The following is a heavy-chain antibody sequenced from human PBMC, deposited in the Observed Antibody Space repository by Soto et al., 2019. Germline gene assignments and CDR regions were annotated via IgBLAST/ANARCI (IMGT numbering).Heavy chain of an antibody. CDR3: TIVSQRSSWSHYAMDV. Sequence: GGSLRVGCTASGFTFGDYAMSWFRQAPGKGLGWVGFIRSKAYGGTTEYAASVKGRFTISRDDSKSIAYLQMNSLKTEDTAVYYCTIVSQRSSWSHYAMDVWGQGTTVTVSS. CDR2: IRSKAYGGTT. V-gene: IGHV3-49*03. CDR1: GFTFGDYA. J-gene: IGHJ6*02. D-gene: IGHD6-13*01.